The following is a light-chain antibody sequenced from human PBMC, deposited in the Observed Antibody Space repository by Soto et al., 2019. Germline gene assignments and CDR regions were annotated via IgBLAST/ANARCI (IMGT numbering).Light chain of an antibody. V-gene: IGKV3-20*01. Sequence: EVVLTQSPGTLSLSPGERATLSCRASQSVHTFLAWYQQKPGQAPRLLIYGGSSRATGIPDRFSGGGSGTDFSLTIKKLETEDFSVYYCHQYSSSPLTFGGGTKVDIK. J-gene: IGKJ4*01. CDR3: HQYSSSPLT. CDR1: QSVHTF. CDR2: GGS.